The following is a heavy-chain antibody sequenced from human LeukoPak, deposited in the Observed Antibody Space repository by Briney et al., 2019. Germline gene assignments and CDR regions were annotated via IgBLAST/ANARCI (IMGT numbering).Heavy chain of an antibody. J-gene: IGHJ4*02. CDR1: GDSISSSGDH. D-gene: IGHD3-10*01. CDR2: FSSSGGT. Sequence: PSETLSLTCTVSGDSISSSGDHWGWIRQPPGKGLEWLGTFSSSGGTSYISSLKSRLTISVDTSKNQFSLKLSSVTAADTAVYYCARGRPYMVRGVIFVNWGQGTLVTVSS. CDR3: ARGRPYMVRGVIFVN. V-gene: IGHV4-39*01.